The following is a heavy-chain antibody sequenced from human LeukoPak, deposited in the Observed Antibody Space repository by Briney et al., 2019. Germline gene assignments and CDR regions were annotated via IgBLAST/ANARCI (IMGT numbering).Heavy chain of an antibody. CDR2: IFYIGSA. V-gene: IGHV4-4*02. CDR3: ARHGSYSLAF. Sequence: SGTLSLTCAVSGVSIGSGGYWSWVRQPPGKGLEWIGQIFYIGSAHYNPSFESRVTMSIDNSRNQLSLRSNSVTAADTAVYYCARHGSYSLAFWGQGALVTVSS. CDR1: GVSIGSGGY. J-gene: IGHJ4*02. D-gene: IGHD2-15*01.